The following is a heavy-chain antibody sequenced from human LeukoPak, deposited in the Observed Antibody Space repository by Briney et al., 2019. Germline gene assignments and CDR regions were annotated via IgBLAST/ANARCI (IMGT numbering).Heavy chain of an antibody. CDR3: ARTPYGSGSYYTKYFQH. CDR1: GGSFSGYY. V-gene: IGHV4-34*01. J-gene: IGHJ1*01. Sequence: SETLSLTCAVYGGSFSGYYWSWIRQPPGKGLEWIGEINHSGSTNYNPSLKSRVTISVDTSKNQFSLKLSSVTAADTAVYYCARTPYGSGSYYTKYFQHWGQGTLVTVSS. D-gene: IGHD3-10*01. CDR2: INHSGST.